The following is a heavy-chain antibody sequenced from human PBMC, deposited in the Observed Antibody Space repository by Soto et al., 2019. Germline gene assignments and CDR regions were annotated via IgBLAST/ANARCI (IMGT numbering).Heavy chain of an antibody. CDR2: ISSYNGNT. V-gene: IGHV1-18*01. Sequence: QIQLMQSGPEVKKPGASGKVSCKAFGYTFTNFGISWVRQAPGRGLEWMAWISSYNGNTNYAQKFQGRVTMTTDTSTSTAYMEMGSLTCDDTAVSYCARGPDPTYFDHWGRGTLVTVSS. CDR1: GYTFTNFG. J-gene: IGHJ4*01. CDR3: ARGPDPTYFDH.